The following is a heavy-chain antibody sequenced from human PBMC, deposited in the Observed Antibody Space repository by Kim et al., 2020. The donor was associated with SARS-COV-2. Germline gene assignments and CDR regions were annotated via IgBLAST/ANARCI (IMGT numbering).Heavy chain of an antibody. D-gene: IGHD4-4*01. V-gene: IGHV4-61*02. CDR1: GGSISSGSYY. CDR2: IYTSGST. Sequence: SETLSLTCTVSGGSISSGSYYWSWIRQPAGKGLEWIGRIYTSGSTNYNPSLKSRVTISVDTSKNQFSLKLSSVTAADTAVYYCASAPITTGYYYYGMDVWGQGTTVTVSS. CDR3: ASAPITTGYYYYGMDV. J-gene: IGHJ6*02.